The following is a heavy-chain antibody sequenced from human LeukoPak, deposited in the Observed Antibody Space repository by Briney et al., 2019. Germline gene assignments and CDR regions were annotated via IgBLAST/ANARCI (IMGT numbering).Heavy chain of an antibody. D-gene: IGHD3-10*01. J-gene: IGHJ4*02. V-gene: IGHV3-30*03. CDR2: LSYDENNA. Sequence: GGSLRLSCAASGFVFSSYGMHWVRQAPGKGLEWVAFLSYDENNAYYADSVKGRFTISRDNSKNTLYLQMYSLKPEDTAVYYCARKIYYSASETHGSCDYWGQGTLVTVSS. CDR1: GFVFSSYG. CDR3: ARKIYYSASETHGSCDY.